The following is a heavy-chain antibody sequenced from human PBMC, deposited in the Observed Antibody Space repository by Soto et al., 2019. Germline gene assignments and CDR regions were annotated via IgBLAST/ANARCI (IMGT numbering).Heavy chain of an antibody. J-gene: IGHJ4*02. D-gene: IGHD5-12*01. CDR3: ARVKATLYRHYYCDY. CDR2: IVYSGST. CDR1: GGTINSGEYF. Sequence: PSETLSLTCSVSGGTINSGEYFWSWLRQPQGKGLEWIGSIVYSGSTYYSPSLTSRDSMSMHTSKNLISLRLRSLTAADTAVYFCARVKATLYRHYYCDYWGQGTPVTVAS. V-gene: IGHV4-30-4*01.